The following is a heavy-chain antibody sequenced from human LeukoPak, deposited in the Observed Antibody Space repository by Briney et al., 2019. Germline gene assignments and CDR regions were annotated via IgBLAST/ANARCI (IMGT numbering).Heavy chain of an antibody. D-gene: IGHD3-22*01. CDR1: GDSISTYNYF. CDR2: IYYSGNT. V-gene: IGHV4-39*01. J-gene: IGHJ4*02. CDR3: ARASGGYYWDFGY. Sequence: KPSETLSLICTVSGDSISTYNYFWGWIRQPPGKGLEWIGSIYYSGNTYYSPSLKSRVTISADTSKNQFSLKVTSVTAADTAVYYCARASGGYYWDFGYWGQGTLVTVSS.